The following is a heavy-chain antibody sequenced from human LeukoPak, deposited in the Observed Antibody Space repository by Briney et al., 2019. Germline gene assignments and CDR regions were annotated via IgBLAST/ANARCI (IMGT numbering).Heavy chain of an antibody. J-gene: IGHJ4*02. CDR2: ISSSSSTI. CDR1: GFTFSSYS. V-gene: IGHV3-48*01. Sequence: GGSLRLSCAASGFTFSSYSMNWVRQAPGKGLEWVSYISSSSSTIYYADSVKGRFTISRDNSKNTLYLQMNSLRAEDTAVYYCARLAGSDSNDYWGQGTLVTVSS. D-gene: IGHD2-21*02. CDR3: ARLAGSDSNDY.